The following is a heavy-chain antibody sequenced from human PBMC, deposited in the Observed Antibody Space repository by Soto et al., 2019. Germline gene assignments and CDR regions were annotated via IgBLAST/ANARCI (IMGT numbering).Heavy chain of an antibody. D-gene: IGHD5-12*01. J-gene: IGHJ4*02. Sequence: QVQLQESGPGLVKPSETLSLTCTVSGGSISTYYWSWIRQPPGKGLEWVGYVYYRGTTNYNHSLKSRSTISVDTSKNQFSQKRNSVNDADTAVYYCAREHRWEISGYRFYYSWGQGTLVTVSA. CDR1: GGSISTYY. CDR2: VYYRGTT. V-gene: IGHV4-59*01. CDR3: AREHRWEISGYRFYYS.